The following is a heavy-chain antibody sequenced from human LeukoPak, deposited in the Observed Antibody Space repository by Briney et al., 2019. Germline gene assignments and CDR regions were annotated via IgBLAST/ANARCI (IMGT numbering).Heavy chain of an antibody. CDR1: GYTFTGYY. V-gene: IGHV1-2*02. D-gene: IGHD4-17*01. CDR3: AREWPYGDYVYFDY. J-gene: IGHJ4*02. CDR2: INPNSGGT. Sequence: ASVKVSCRASGYTFTGYYIHWVRQAPRQRLEWMGWINPNSGGTNYAQKFQGRVTMARDTSISTAYMELSGLISDDTAVYYCAREWPYGDYVYFDYWGQGTLVTVSS.